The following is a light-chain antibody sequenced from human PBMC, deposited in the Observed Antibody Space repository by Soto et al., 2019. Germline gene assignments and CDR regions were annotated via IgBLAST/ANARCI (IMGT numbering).Light chain of an antibody. CDR2: WAS. CDR1: QSVLYSSNNKNY. Sequence: DIVMTQSPDSLAVSLGERATINCKSSQSVLYSSNNKNYLAWYQQKPGQPPKLLIYWASTRESGVPDRFSGSGSGTDFTLTISSLQAEDVAVYYCQKYYSIPNTFGGGTKVEIK. CDR3: QKYYSIPNT. V-gene: IGKV4-1*01. J-gene: IGKJ4*01.